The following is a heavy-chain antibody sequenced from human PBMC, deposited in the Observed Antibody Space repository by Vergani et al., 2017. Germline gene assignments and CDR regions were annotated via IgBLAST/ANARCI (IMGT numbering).Heavy chain of an antibody. V-gene: IGHV3-23*01. J-gene: IGHJ5*02. Sequence: EVQLLESGGGLVQPGGSLRLSCAASGFTFSSYAMSWVRQAPGKGLEWVSAISGSGGSTYYADSVKGRFTISRDNSKNTLYLQMNSLRAEDTAVYYCAKEIGHGSGSLSLNLYNWFDHWGQGTLVTVSS. CDR1: GFTFSSYA. CDR3: AKEIGHGSGSLSLNLYNWFDH. D-gene: IGHD3-10*01. CDR2: ISGSGGST.